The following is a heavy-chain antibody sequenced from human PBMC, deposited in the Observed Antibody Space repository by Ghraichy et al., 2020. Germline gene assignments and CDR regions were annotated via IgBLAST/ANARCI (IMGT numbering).Heavy chain of an antibody. CDR2: ISSSGDTT. J-gene: IGHJ6*02. CDR1: GFSFSSYA. V-gene: IGHV3-23*01. Sequence: GESLNISCAASGFSFSSYAMSWVRRAPGKGLEWVSLISSSGDTTYYADSVKGRFTISRDNSKSTLYLQMNSLRAADTAVYYCANTDDYVTSTNFYYYGMDVWGQGTTVTVSS. CDR3: ANTDDYVTSTNFYYYGMDV. D-gene: IGHD4/OR15-4a*01.